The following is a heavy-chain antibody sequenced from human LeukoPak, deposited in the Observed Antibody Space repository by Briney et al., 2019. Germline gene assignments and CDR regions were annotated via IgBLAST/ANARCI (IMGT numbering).Heavy chain of an antibody. CDR3: ARESRNIAVAGTTPDNDY. Sequence: ASVKVSCKASGYTFTSYGISWVRQAPGQGLEWMGWISAYNGDTNYAQKLQGRVTMTTDTSTSTAYMELRSLRSDDTAVYYCARESRNIAVAGTTPDNDYWGQGILVTVSS. D-gene: IGHD6-19*01. CDR1: GYTFTSYG. V-gene: IGHV1-18*01. J-gene: IGHJ4*02. CDR2: ISAYNGDT.